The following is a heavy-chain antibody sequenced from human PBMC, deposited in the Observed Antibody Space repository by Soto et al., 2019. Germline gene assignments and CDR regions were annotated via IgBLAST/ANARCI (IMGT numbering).Heavy chain of an antibody. J-gene: IGHJ6*02. CDR1: GFTFSSYG. Sequence: GGSLRLSCAASGFTFSSYGMNWVRQAPGKGLEWVALISYDGITKYYADSVKGRFTISRDNSKNTQYLQMNSLRPEDTAVYYCAKGLDIVLVPGAIGPYHYYGVDVWGHGTTVTVSS. V-gene: IGHV3-30*18. CDR2: ISYDGITK. D-gene: IGHD2-2*03. CDR3: AKGLDIVLVPGAIGPYHYYGVDV.